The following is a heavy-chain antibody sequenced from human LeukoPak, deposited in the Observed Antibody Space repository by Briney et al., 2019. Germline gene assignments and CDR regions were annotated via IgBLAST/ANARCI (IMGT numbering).Heavy chain of an antibody. Sequence: SETLSLTCTVSGGSISSSSYYWGWIRQPPGKGLEWIGSSYYSGSTYYNPSLKSRVTISVDTSKNQFSLKLSSVTAEDTAVYYCARDAGIAAAGPMIYWGQGTLVTVSS. J-gene: IGHJ4*02. D-gene: IGHD6-13*01. CDR2: SYYSGST. V-gene: IGHV4-39*07. CDR3: ARDAGIAAAGPMIY. CDR1: GGSISSSSYY.